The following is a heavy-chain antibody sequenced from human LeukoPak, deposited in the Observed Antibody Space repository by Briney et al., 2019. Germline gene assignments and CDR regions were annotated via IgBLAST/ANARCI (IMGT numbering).Heavy chain of an antibody. CDR2: MNPNSGNT. J-gene: IGHJ4*02. Sequence: ASVKVSCKASGYTFTSYGISWVRQATGQGLEWMGWMNPNSGNTGYAQKFQGRVTITRNTSISTAYMELSSLRSEDTAVYYCARGRFRMATDYWGQGTLVTVSS. V-gene: IGHV1-8*03. D-gene: IGHD5-24*01. CDR1: GYTFTSYG. CDR3: ARGRFRMATDY.